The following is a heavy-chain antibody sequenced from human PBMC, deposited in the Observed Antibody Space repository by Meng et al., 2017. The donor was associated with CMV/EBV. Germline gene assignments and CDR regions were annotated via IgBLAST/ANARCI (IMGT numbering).Heavy chain of an antibody. V-gene: IGHV3-53*01. Sequence: GESLKISCAASGFTVSSNYMSWVRQAPGKGLEWVSVIYSGGSTYYADSVKGRFTISRDNSKNTLYLQMNSLRAEDTAVYYCAREGISDQLLSENWFDPWGQGTLVTVSS. J-gene: IGHJ5*02. CDR1: GFTVSSNY. CDR3: AREGISDQLLSENWFDP. CDR2: IYSGGST. D-gene: IGHD2-2*01.